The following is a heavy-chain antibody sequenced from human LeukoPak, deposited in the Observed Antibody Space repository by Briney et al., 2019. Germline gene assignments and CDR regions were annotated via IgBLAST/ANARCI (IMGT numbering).Heavy chain of an antibody. V-gene: IGHV4-38-2*02. Sequence: SETLSLTCTVSGYSISSGYYWGWIRQPPGKGLEWIGSIYHSGSTYYKPSLKSRVTISIDTSKNQFSLKLSSVTAADTAVYYCARSQPNYYDSSGDIWGQGTMVTVSS. D-gene: IGHD3-22*01. CDR1: GYSISSGYY. CDR3: ARSQPNYYDSSGDI. CDR2: IYHSGST. J-gene: IGHJ3*02.